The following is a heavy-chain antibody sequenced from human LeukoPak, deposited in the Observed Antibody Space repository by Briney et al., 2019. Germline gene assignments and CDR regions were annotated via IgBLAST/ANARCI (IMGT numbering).Heavy chain of an antibody. V-gene: IGHV1-69*05. J-gene: IGHJ4*02. Sequence: SVKVSCKASGGTFSSYAISWVRQAPGQGLEWMGGIIPIFGTANYAQKFQGRVTITTDESTSTAYMELSSLRSEDTAVYYCARPGGGSYAGYYFDYWGQGTLVTVSS. D-gene: IGHD1-26*01. CDR2: IIPIFGTA. CDR3: ARPGGGSYAGYYFDY. CDR1: GGTFSSYA.